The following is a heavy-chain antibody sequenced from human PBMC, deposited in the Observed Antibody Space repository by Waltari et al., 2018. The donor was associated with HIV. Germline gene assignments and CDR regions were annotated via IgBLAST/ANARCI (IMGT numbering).Heavy chain of an antibody. CDR3: ARGGLALGGFDY. D-gene: IGHD3-16*01. CDR1: GGSICSYY. J-gene: IGHJ4*02. CDR2: IYYSGST. Sequence: VQLQESGPGLVKPSATLSLTCTGSGGSICSYYWTWIRQPPGKGLEWIGYIYYSGSTNYNPSLKSRVTISVDTSKNQFSLKLSSVTAADTAVYYCARGGLALGGFDYWGQGTLVTVSS. V-gene: IGHV4-59*01.